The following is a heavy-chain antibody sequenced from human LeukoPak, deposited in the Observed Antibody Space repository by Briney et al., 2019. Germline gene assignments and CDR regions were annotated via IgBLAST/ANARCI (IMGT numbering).Heavy chain of an antibody. CDR2: IYTSGST. CDR1: GGSISSYY. D-gene: IGHD3-10*01. CDR3: ARSSWFGELSLDY. J-gene: IGHJ4*02. V-gene: IGHV4-4*09. Sequence: SETLSLTCTVSGGSISSYYWSWIRQPPGKGPEWIGYIYTSGSTNYNPSLKSRVTISVDTSKNQFSLKLSSVTAADTAVYYCARSSWFGELSLDYWGQGTLVTVSS.